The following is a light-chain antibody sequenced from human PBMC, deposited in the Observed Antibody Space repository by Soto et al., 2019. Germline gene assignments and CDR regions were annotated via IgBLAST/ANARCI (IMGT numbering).Light chain of an antibody. J-gene: IGKJ1*01. CDR3: QQYNSYQWT. CDR2: KAS. Sequence: DIQMTQSPSTLSASVGDRVTITCRASQSISSWLAWYQQKPGKAPNLLIYKASSLESGVPSRFSGSGSGTEFTLTISSLQPEDFSTYSCQQYNSYQWTFGQGTKVDIK. V-gene: IGKV1-5*03. CDR1: QSISSW.